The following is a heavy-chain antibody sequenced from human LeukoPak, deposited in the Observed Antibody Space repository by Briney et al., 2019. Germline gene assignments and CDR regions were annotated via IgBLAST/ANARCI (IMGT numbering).Heavy chain of an antibody. V-gene: IGHV4-34*01. J-gene: IGHJ6*02. CDR2: INHSGST. Sequence: SETLSLTCAVYGGSFSGYYWSWIRQPPGKGLEWIGEINHSGSTNYNPSLKSRVTISVDTSKNQFSLKLGSVTAADTAVYYCARGLPPNYYYYGMDVWGQGTTVTVSS. CDR1: GGSFSGYY. CDR3: ARGLPPNYYYYGMDV.